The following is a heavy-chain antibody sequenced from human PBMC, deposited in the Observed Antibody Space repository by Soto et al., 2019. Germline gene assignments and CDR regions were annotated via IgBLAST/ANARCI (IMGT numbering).Heavy chain of an antibody. D-gene: IGHD6-6*01. Sequence: PGGSLRLSCAASGFTFSSYGMHWVRQAPGKGLEWVAVIWYDGSNKYYADSVKGRFTISRDNSKNTLYLQMNSLRAEDTAVYYCARRAFGSSRAFDIWGQGTVVTVSS. CDR1: GFTFSSYG. V-gene: IGHV3-33*01. CDR3: ARRAFGSSRAFDI. CDR2: IWYDGSNK. J-gene: IGHJ3*02.